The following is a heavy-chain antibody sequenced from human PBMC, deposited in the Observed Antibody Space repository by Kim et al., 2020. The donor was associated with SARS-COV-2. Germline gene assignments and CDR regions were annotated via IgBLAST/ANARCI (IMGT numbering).Heavy chain of an antibody. CDR2: IIPIFGTA. CDR3: TQTMMHVGSRAFDI. J-gene: IGHJ3*02. Sequence: SVKVSCKASGGTFSSYAISWVRQAPGQGLEWMGGIIPIFGTANYAQKFQGRVTITADESTSTAYMELSSLRSEDTAVYYCTQTMMHVGSRAFDIWGQGTMVTVSS. V-gene: IGHV1-69*13. D-gene: IGHD3-22*01. CDR1: GGTFSSYA.